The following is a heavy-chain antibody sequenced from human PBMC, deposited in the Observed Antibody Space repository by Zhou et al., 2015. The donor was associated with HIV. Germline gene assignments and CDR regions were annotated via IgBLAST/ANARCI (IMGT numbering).Heavy chain of an antibody. V-gene: IGHV3-43D*04. CDR2: ISWDGTTT. D-gene: IGHD2-2*01. CDR1: GFTFDEYA. J-gene: IGHJ4*02. CDR3: VKDLCSATSCYRRGLFDY. Sequence: VQLVESGGVVVQPGESLRLACAASGFTFDEYAMHWIRQAPGKGLEWVSLISWDGTTTYYADSVKGRFTMSRDNSRNSLYLQMSSLRAEDSAFYYCVKDLCSATSCYRRGLFDYWGQGTLVTVSS.